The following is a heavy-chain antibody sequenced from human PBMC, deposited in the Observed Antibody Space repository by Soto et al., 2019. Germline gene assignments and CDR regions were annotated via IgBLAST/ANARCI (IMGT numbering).Heavy chain of an antibody. D-gene: IGHD3-22*01. CDR1: GGSISSGDYY. CDR2: IYYSGST. J-gene: IGHJ4*02. CDR3: ARGSYYYGSSGYYHY. Sequence: QVQLQESGPGLVKPSQTLSLTCTVSGGSISSGDYYWSWIRQPPGKGLEWIGYIYYSGSTYYNPSLNSRVTISVDSSKNQCSLKLSSVTAADTAVYYCARGSYYYGSSGYYHYGRQGTLVTVSS. V-gene: IGHV4-30-4*01.